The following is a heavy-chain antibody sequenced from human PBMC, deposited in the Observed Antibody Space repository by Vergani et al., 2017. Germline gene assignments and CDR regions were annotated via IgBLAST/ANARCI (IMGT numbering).Heavy chain of an antibody. J-gene: IGHJ4*02. D-gene: IGHD3-9*01. CDR3: AKEPLKYYDILTGYYEPYYFDY. CDR2: IIGSGGST. Sequence: EVQLLESGGGLVQPGGSLRLSCAASGFTFSSYAMSWVRQAPGKGLEWVSAIIGSGGSTYYADSVKGRFTISRDNSKNTLYLQMNSLRAEDTAVYYCAKEPLKYYDILTGYYEPYYFDYWGQGTLVTVSS. V-gene: IGHV3-23*01. CDR1: GFTFSSYA.